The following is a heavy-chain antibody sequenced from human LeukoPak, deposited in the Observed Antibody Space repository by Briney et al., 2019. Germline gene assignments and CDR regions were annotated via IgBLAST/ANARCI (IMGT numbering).Heavy chain of an antibody. CDR3: ARDGFLDRQNWFDP. V-gene: IGHV1-69*04. Sequence: SVKVSCKASGGTFSSYAISWVRQAPAQGLEWMGRIIPIFGIANYAQKFQGRVTITADKSTSTAYMELSSLRSEDTAVYYCARDGFLDRQNWFDPWGQGTLVTVSS. J-gene: IGHJ5*02. CDR2: IIPIFGIA. CDR1: GGTFSSYA. D-gene: IGHD3/OR15-3a*01.